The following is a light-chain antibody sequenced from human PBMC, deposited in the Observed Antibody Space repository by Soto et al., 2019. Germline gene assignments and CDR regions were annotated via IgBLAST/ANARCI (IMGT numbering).Light chain of an antibody. V-gene: IGLV2-23*01. Sequence: QSALTQPASVSGSPGQSITISCTGTSSDVGSYNLVSWYQQHPGKAPKLMIYEGSKRPSGVSNRFSGSKSGNTASLTSSGLQDEDEAGYYCCSYAGSSTSVVFGGGTKLTVL. CDR3: CSYAGSSTSVV. J-gene: IGLJ2*01. CDR1: SSDVGSYNL. CDR2: EGS.